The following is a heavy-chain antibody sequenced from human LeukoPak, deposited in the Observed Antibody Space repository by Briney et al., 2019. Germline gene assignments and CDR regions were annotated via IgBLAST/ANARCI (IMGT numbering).Heavy chain of an antibody. CDR3: ASQTSPLDSAAFDI. CDR1: GGSISSSSYY. J-gene: IGHJ3*02. V-gene: IGHV3-23*01. Sequence: ETLSLTCTVSGGSISSSSYYWGWIRQPPGKGLEWVSAISGSGGSTYYADSVKGRFTISRDNSKNTLHLQMNSLRAEDTAVYYCASQTSPLDSAAFDIWGQGTMVTVSS. D-gene: IGHD3-10*01. CDR2: ISGSGGST.